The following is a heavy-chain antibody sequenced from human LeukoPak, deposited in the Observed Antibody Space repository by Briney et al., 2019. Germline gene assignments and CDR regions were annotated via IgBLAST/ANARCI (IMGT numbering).Heavy chain of an antibody. J-gene: IGHJ4*02. CDR2: INHSGST. CDR1: GGSFSGYY. CDR3: ARKGYSSGFDY. V-gene: IGHV4-34*01. Sequence: SETLPLTCAVYGGSFSGYYWSWIRQPPGKGLEWIGEINHSGSTNYNPSLKSRVTISADTSKNQFSLKLSSVTAADTAVYYCARKGYSSGFDYWGQGTLVTVSS. D-gene: IGHD6-19*01.